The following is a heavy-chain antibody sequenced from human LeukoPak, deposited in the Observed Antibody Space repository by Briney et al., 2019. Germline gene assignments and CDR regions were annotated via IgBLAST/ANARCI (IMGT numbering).Heavy chain of an antibody. CDR1: GGSISSGDYY. V-gene: IGHV4-61*08. CDR3: ARDRVLVGAGIDY. CDR2: VYYNGNT. D-gene: IGHD1-26*01. J-gene: IGHJ4*02. Sequence: SQTLSLTCTVSGGSISSGDYYWSWIRQPPGKGLEWIGYVYYNGNTNYNPSLKSRVTISLDTSKNQFSLKLISVTAADTAVYYCARDRVLVGAGIDYWGQGTLVTVSS.